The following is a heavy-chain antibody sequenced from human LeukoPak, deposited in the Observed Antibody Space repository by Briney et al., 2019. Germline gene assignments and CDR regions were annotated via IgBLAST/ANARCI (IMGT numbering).Heavy chain of an antibody. V-gene: IGHV4-34*01. CDR2: INHSGST. Sequence: SETLSLTCAVYGGSFSGYYWSWIRQPPGKGLEWIGEINHSGSTNYNPSLKSRVTTSVDTSKNQFSLKLSSVTAADTAVYYCARGNYEYSSSWDFDYWGQGTLVTVSS. J-gene: IGHJ4*02. CDR3: ARGNYEYSSSWDFDY. CDR1: GGSFSGYY. D-gene: IGHD6-6*01.